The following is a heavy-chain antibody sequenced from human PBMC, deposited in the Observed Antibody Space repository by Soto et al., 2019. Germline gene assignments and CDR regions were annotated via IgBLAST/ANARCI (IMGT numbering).Heavy chain of an antibody. V-gene: IGHV3-21*01. CDR3: AGEYLEWLLGLPYYYYGMDV. J-gene: IGHJ6*02. D-gene: IGHD3-3*01. Sequence: GGSLRLSCAASGFTFSSHSMNWVRQAPGKGLEWVSSISCSTSYIYYADSVKGRFTISRDNSKNTLYLQMNSLRAEDTAVYYCAGEYLEWLLGLPYYYYGMDVWGQGTTVTVSS. CDR2: ISCSTSYI. CDR1: GFTFSSHS.